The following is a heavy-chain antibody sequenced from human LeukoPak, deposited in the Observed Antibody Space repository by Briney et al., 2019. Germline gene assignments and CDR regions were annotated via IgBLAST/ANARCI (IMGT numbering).Heavy chain of an antibody. CDR3: AGEDSGSPYPNDY. Sequence: SETLSLTCTVSGGSISSGSYYWSWIRQPAGKGLEWIGRIYTSGSTNYNPSLKSRVTISVDTSKNQFSLKLSSVTAADTAVYYCAGEDSGSPYPNDYWGQGTLVTVSS. CDR1: GGSISSGSYY. D-gene: IGHD1-26*01. V-gene: IGHV4-61*02. CDR2: IYTSGST. J-gene: IGHJ4*02.